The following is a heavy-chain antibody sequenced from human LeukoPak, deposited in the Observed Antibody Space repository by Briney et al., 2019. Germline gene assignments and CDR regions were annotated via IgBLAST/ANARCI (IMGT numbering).Heavy chain of an antibody. D-gene: IGHD5-18*01. CDR2: ISGSGGST. J-gene: IGHJ4*02. CDR1: GFTFSSYA. Sequence: TGGSLRLSCAASGFTFSSYAMSWVRQAPGKGLEWVSAISGSGGSTYYADSVKGRFTISRDHSNNTLYLQMNSLRAEDTTVYYCAKDMVFIGYSYGSFDNWGQGTLVTVSS. CDR3: AKDMVFIGYSYGSFDN. V-gene: IGHV3-23*01.